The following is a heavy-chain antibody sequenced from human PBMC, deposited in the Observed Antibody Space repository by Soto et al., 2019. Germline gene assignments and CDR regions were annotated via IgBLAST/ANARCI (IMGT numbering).Heavy chain of an antibody. V-gene: IGHV1-2*02. J-gene: IGHJ6*03. CDR1: GDRFTDYY. CDR2: INPNSGVT. Sequence: QVQLVQSGAEVKEPGASVTVSCRASGDRFTDYYMHWVRQAPGQGLGWMGWINPNSGVTKYAQKLHGRVTMPRETPIRTVYMQLSRIRFDDTASYYCARESAAATATLDYSYFYMDVWGTGTTVPVSS. CDR3: ARESAAATATLDYSYFYMDV. D-gene: IGHD2-15*01.